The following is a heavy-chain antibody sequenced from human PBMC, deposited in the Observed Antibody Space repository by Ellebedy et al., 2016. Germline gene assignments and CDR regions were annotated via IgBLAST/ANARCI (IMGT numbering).Heavy chain of an antibody. D-gene: IGHD3-3*01. Sequence: ASVKVSCKASGGTFSSYAISWVRQAPGQGLEWMGRIIPILGIANYAQKFQGRVTITADKSTSTAYMELSSLRSEDTAVYYCARVRFLEWLPSDFRYGMDVWGQGTTVTVSS. CDR2: IIPILGIA. CDR1: GGTFSSYA. V-gene: IGHV1-69*04. J-gene: IGHJ6*02. CDR3: ARVRFLEWLPSDFRYGMDV.